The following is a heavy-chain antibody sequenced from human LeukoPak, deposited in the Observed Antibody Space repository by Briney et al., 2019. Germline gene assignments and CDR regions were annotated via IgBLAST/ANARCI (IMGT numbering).Heavy chain of an antibody. Sequence: GGSLRLSRAASGFTFSNYAMSWVRQAPGKGLEWVSGVSGTGGTYYADSVKGRFTVSRDNSKNTLYLQMNSLRAEDTALYYCAKLVGSSSGWVDYWGQGTLVTVSS. CDR3: AKLVGSSSGWVDY. J-gene: IGHJ4*02. D-gene: IGHD6-19*01. CDR1: GFTFSNYA. CDR2: VSGTGGT. V-gene: IGHV3-23*01.